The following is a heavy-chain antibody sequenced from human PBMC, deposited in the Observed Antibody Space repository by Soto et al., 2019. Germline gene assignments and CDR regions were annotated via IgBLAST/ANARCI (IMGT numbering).Heavy chain of an antibody. CDR3: ARDSSAWPNYFDS. J-gene: IGHJ4*02. V-gene: IGHV3-23*01. D-gene: IGHD6-19*01. CDR2: FSGRSGDT. Sequence: LRLSCVASGFSISTHALTWVRQAPGKGLEWVSSFSGRSGDTYYAASVKGRFTISGDSSKNTVILQMNNLRADDTALYYCARDSSAWPNYFDSWRQGIQATVSS. CDR1: GFSISTHA.